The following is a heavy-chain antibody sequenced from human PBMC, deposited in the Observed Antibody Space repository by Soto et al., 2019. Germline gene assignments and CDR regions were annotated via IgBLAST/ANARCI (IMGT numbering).Heavy chain of an antibody. CDR3: ARISYDSSGSPPY. J-gene: IGHJ4*02. CDR1: GFSLRNARMG. D-gene: IGHD3-22*01. Sequence: QVTLKESGPVLVKPTETLTLTCIVSGFSLRNARMGVSWIRQPPGKALEWLAHIFSNDGNSYSTSLKSRLTISKDTSKSQVVLIMTDMDPVDTATYYCARISYDSSGSPPYWGQGALVTVSS. V-gene: IGHV2-26*01. CDR2: IFSNDGN.